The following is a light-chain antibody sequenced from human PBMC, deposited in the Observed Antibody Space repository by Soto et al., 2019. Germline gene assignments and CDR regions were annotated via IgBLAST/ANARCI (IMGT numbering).Light chain of an antibody. V-gene: IGLV2-23*02. CDR1: SSVVGSYNL. CDR2: EVN. J-gene: IGLJ1*01. CDR3: CSYAGTVAYV. Sequence: SALXQPASVSGSPGQSITISCTGTSSVVGSYNLVSWYQQLPGKAPKVIICEVNKRPSGVSYRFSGSKSGNTASLTISGLQTEDEADYYCCSYAGTVAYVFGTGTKVTVL.